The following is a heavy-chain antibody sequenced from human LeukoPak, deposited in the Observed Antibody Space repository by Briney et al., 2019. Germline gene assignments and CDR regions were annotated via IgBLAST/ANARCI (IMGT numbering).Heavy chain of an antibody. CDR3: AKGAYDYIEMGYFDY. CDR2: IIGSSGDT. D-gene: IGHD5-12*01. V-gene: IGHV3-23*01. Sequence: GGSLRLSCAASGFSFSNFAMSWVRQAPGKGLEWVSLIIGSSGDTFYADSVKGRFTISRDNSKNRLYLQMSSLRAEDTALYYCAKGAYDYIEMGYFDYWGQGTLVTVSS. CDR1: GFSFSNFA. J-gene: IGHJ4*02.